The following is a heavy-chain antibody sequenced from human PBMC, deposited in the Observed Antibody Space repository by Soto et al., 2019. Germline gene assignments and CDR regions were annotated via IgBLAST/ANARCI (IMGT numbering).Heavy chain of an antibody. CDR3: ARDSPWLYFDY. CDR2: IYYSGNT. J-gene: IGHJ4*02. D-gene: IGHD3-10*01. V-gene: IGHV4-59*01. Sequence: ETLSLTCTVYGGSISSYYWSWIRQPPGKGLEWIGYIYYSGNTNYNPSLKSRVTISVDTSKNQFSLKLSSVTAADTAVYYCARDSPWLYFDYWGQGTLVTVSS. CDR1: GGSISSYY.